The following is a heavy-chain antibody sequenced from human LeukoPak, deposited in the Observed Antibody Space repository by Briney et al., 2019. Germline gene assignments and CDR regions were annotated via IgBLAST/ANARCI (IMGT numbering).Heavy chain of an antibody. D-gene: IGHD2-21*01. J-gene: IGHJ4*02. V-gene: IGHV3-53*01. CDR3: ARVRAYCGGDCYSTEVDY. CDR1: GFTVSSNY. Sequence: PGGSLRLSCAASGFTVSSNYMSWVRQAPRKGLEWVSVIYSGGSTYYADSVKGRFTISRDNSKNTLYLQMNSLRAEDTAVYYCARVRAYCGGDCYSTEVDYWGQGTLVTVSS. CDR2: IYSGGST.